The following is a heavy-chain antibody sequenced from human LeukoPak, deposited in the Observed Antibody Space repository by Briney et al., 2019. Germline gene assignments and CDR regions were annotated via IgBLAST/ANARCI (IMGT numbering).Heavy chain of an antibody. CDR1: GGTFSSYA. CDR2: IIPIFGTA. D-gene: IGHD6-19*01. V-gene: IGHV1-69*01. CDR3: ARDQLAVAAPWDCDYAMDV. J-gene: IGHJ6*04. Sequence: SVKVSCKASGGTFSSYAISWVRQAPGQGLEWMGGIIPIFGTANYAQKFQGRVTITADESTSTAYMELSSLRSEDTAVYYCARDQLAVAAPWDCDYAMDVWGKGTTVTVSS.